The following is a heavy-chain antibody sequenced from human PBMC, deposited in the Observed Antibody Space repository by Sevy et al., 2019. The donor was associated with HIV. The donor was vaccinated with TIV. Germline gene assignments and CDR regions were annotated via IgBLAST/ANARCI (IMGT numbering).Heavy chain of an antibody. Sequence: GGSLRLSCAASGFTFSSYSMNWVRQAPGKGLEWLSYISSSNSTIYYAHSVKGRFTISRDNAKNSLYLHMNSLRDEDTAFYYCARGRHYDVLTGSDYWGQGTLVTVSS. J-gene: IGHJ4*02. V-gene: IGHV3-48*02. CDR2: ISSSNSTI. CDR3: ARGRHYDVLTGSDY. CDR1: GFTFSSYS. D-gene: IGHD3-9*01.